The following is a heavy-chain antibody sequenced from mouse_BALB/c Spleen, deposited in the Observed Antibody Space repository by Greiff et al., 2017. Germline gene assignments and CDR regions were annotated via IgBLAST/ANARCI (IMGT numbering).Heavy chain of an antibody. J-gene: IGHJ3*01. V-gene: IGHV2-9*02. CDR2: IWAGGST. D-gene: IGHD2-1*01. Sequence: VKVMESGPGLVAPSQSLSITCTVSGFSLTSYGVHWVRQPPGKGLEWLGVIWAGGSTNYNSALMSRLSISKDNSKSQVFLKMNSLQTDDTAMYYCARIYGNYGWFAYWGQGTLVTVSA. CDR3: ARIYGNYGWFAY. CDR1: GFSLTSYG.